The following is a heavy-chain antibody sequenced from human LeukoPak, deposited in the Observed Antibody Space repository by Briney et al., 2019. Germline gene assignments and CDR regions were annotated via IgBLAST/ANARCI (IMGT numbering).Heavy chain of an antibody. CDR1: GFTFSSYS. Sequence: AAGSLRLSCSASGFTFSSYSMNWVRQAPAKGLEWVGYISTLSGTIFYADSVKGRFTISRDNAKNSLYLQMDSLRDEATAVYYCARDLGRSGHYLACLVPWGQGTLVSVSS. D-gene: IGHD3-22*01. V-gene: IGHV3-48*02. J-gene: IGHJ5*02. CDR3: ARDLGRSGHYLACLVP. CDR2: ISTLSGTI.